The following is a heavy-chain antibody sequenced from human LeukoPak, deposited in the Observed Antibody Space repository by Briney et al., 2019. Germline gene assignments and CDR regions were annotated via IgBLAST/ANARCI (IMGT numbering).Heavy chain of an antibody. J-gene: IGHJ4*02. CDR2: IRSKANNYAP. CDR1: GFTFSDSA. CDR3: TTWDGGY. V-gene: IGHV3-73*01. D-gene: IGHD1-26*01. Sequence: GGSLRLSCAASGFTFSDSAMHWVRQASGKGLEWVGRIRSKANNYAPAYAASVKGRFTISRDDSKNTAYLQMNSQKTEDTAMYYCTTWDGGYWGQGTLVTVSS.